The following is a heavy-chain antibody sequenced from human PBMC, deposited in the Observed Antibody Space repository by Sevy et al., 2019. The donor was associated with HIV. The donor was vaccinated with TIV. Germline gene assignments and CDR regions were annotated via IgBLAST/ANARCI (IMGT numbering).Heavy chain of an antibody. Sequence: GESLKISCLASGFTFSKNWMSWVRQAPGKGLEWVGRIKSKTEGGTTDYAAPVKGRFTILRDDSKNTLYLQMNSLKTEDTAVYYCVTESIEGNYYDSSGFYDFYYYGMDVWGQGTTVTVSS. CDR3: VTESIEGNYYDSSGFYDFYYYGMDV. CDR1: GFTFSKNW. CDR2: IKSKTEGGTT. V-gene: IGHV3-15*01. D-gene: IGHD3-22*01. J-gene: IGHJ6*02.